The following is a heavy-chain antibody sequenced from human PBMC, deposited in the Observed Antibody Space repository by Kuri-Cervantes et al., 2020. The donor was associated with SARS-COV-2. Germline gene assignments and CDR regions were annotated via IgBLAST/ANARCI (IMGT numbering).Heavy chain of an antibody. CDR1: GDSISNIDYY. J-gene: IGHJ6*02. CDR2: IYYAGNT. D-gene: IGHD5-18*01. CDR3: ATPSGGYSYGPYYYGMDI. Sequence: ESLKFSCTVSGDSISNIDYYWAWIRQTPGKGLEHLATIYYAGNTFHNPSLRSRVTISVDTSKNQLSLKLSSVTAADTAVYYCATPSGGYSYGPYYYGMDIWGQGTTVTGSS. V-gene: IGHV4-39*01.